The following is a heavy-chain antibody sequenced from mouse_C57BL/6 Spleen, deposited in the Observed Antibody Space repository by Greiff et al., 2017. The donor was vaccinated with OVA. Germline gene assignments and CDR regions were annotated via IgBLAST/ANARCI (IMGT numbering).Heavy chain of an antibody. J-gene: IGHJ2*01. CDR1: GYTFTSYD. V-gene: IGHV1-85*01. CDR2: IYPRDGST. D-gene: IGHD2-2*01. CDR3: ASAYGYDSYYFDY. Sequence: VQLQQSGPELVKPGASVKLSCKASGYTFTSYDINWVKQRPGQGLEWIGWIYPRDGSTRYNEKFKGKATLTVDTSSSTAYMELHSLTSEDSAVYFCASAYGYDSYYFDYWGQGTTLTVSS.